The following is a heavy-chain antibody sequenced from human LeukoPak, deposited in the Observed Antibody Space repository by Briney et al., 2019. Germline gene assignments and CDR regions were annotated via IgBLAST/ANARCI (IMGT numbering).Heavy chain of an antibody. CDR3: AREVGATGNDWFDP. Sequence: ASVKVSCKASGYAFTSYYMHWVRQAAGQGLEWMGIINPSGGSRTYAQKFQGRVTLTSDTSTSTVYMDLSGLRFDDTAVYYCAREVGATGNDWFDPWGQGTLVTVSS. CDR2: INPSGGSR. D-gene: IGHD1-26*01. CDR1: GYAFTSYY. J-gene: IGHJ5*02. V-gene: IGHV1-46*01.